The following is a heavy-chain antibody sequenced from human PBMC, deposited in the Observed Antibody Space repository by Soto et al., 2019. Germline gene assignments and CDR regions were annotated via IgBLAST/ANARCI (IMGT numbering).Heavy chain of an antibody. CDR1: GFTFSSYG. CDR2: ILYDGSNK. Sequence: QVQLVESGGGMVQPGGSLRLSCAASGFTFSSYGMHWVRQAPGKGLEWVAAILYDGSNKYYADYVKGRFTSSRDNSKNTLYLQMKCLRAEDTAVYSCARGANYDVLNGSYADGMDVWGQVPKVTVSS. D-gene: IGHD3-9*01. J-gene: IGHJ6*02. CDR3: ARGANYDVLNGSYADGMDV. V-gene: IGHV3-30*03.